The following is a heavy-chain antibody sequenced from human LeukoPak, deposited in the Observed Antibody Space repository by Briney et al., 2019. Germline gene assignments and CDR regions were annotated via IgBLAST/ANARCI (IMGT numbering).Heavy chain of an antibody. Sequence: GASVKVSCKASGYTFTSYGISWVRQAPGQGLEWMGWISAYNGNTNYAQKLQGRVTMTTGTSTSTAYMELRSLRFDDTAVYYCARGLSSTSLETPGYYYYMDVWGKGTTVTVSS. V-gene: IGHV1-18*01. J-gene: IGHJ6*03. CDR2: ISAYNGNT. D-gene: IGHD2-2*01. CDR1: GYTFTSYG. CDR3: ARGLSSTSLETPGYYYYMDV.